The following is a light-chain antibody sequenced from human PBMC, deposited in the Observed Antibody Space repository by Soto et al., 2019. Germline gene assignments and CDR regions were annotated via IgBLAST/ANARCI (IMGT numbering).Light chain of an antibody. J-gene: IGKJ5*01. CDR1: QSVSSC. CDR2: DTS. CDR3: QQCGTRPPIT. Sequence: EIVLTQSPATVSLSPGERVTLSCRANQSVSSCLAWYQQKPGQAPRLLIYDTSIRAAAIPARFSGGGSGTDFTLTISSLEPEDFAVYFCQQCGTRPPITFGQGTRLEIK. V-gene: IGKV3-11*01.